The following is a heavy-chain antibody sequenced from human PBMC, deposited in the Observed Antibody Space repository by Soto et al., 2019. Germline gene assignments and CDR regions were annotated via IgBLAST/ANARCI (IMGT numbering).Heavy chain of an antibody. CDR3: RVQPSWFDP. Sequence: GGSLRLSCAASGFTFSSYAMSWVRQAPGKGLEWLSYISSSGSTIYYADSAKGRFTVSRDNAKNSLYLQMNSLRAEDTAVYYCRVQPSWFDPWGQGTLVTVSS. CDR1: GFTFSSYA. V-gene: IGHV3-48*01. D-gene: IGHD3-10*01. J-gene: IGHJ5*02. CDR2: ISSSGSTI.